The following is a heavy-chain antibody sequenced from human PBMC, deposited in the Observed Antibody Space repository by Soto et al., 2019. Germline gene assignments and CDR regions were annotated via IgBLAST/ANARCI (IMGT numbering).Heavy chain of an antibody. V-gene: IGHV1-18*04. D-gene: IGHD3-10*01. Sequence: QVQLVQSGAEVKEPGASVKVSCKASGYTFTNYGISWVRQAPGQGLEWMGWISTNSGHTDFAQRFQGRATMATDTSTTTAYMELRSLTSDDTAVYYCAREEYREVDHWGQGTLVTVSS. CDR1: GYTFTNYG. J-gene: IGHJ4*02. CDR2: ISTNSGHT. CDR3: AREEYREVDH.